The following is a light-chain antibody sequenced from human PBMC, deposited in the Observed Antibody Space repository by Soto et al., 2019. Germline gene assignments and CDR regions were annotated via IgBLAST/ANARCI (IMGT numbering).Light chain of an antibody. Sequence: AIRMTQSPSSLSASTGDRVTITCRASQGIGGYLAWYQVKPGKAPKLLMFAASTLQRGVPSRFRGSGSGTDFTLTISYLQSEDFATYYCQQYNSYSPWTFGQGTKVDIK. J-gene: IGKJ1*01. CDR3: QQYNSYSPWT. CDR1: QGIGGY. V-gene: IGKV1-8*01. CDR2: AAS.